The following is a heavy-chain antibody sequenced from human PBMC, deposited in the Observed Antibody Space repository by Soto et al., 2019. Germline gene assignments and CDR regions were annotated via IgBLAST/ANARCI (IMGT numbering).Heavy chain of an antibody. CDR1: GFGFNFFG. V-gene: IGHV3-30*03. J-gene: IGHJ6*02. CDR2: ISGDACRI. CDR3: AGDRYAGWFIMDV. Sequence: QVQLVESGGGVVQPGTSLRVPCVASGFGFNFFGIHWVRQAPGKGLEWVAGISGDACRIYYADNLKGRVTISRVNSESTLYLQMNSLRTEDTALAYGAGDRYAGWFIMDVWGQGPTVTV. D-gene: IGHD3-10*01.